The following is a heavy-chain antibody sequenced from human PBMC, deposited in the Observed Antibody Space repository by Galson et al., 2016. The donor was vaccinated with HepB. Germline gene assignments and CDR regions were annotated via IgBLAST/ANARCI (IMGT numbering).Heavy chain of an antibody. CDR3: ARDASGITIFGVAPFYYYGMDV. CDR2: ISSSSSYI. D-gene: IGHD3-3*01. J-gene: IGHJ6*02. CDR1: GFTFSSYS. Sequence: SLRLSCAASGFTFSSYSMNWVRQAPGKGLEWVSSISSSSSYIYYADSVKGRLTISRDNAKNSLYLQMNSLRAEDTAVYYCARDASGITIFGVAPFYYYGMDVWGQGTTVTVSS. V-gene: IGHV3-21*01.